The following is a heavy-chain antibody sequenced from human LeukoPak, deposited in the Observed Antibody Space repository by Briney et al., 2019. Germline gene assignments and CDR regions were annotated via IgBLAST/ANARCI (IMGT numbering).Heavy chain of an antibody. CDR3: ARAFGAYCTNGVCYHFDY. J-gene: IGHJ4*02. CDR2: IYNSGST. Sequence: SETLSLTCTVSGDSISSSSYYWGWIRQPPGKGLEWIGSIYNSGSTYYNPSLKSRVTISVDTSKNQFSLKLSSVTAADTAVYYCARAFGAYCTNGVCYHFDYWGQGTLVTVSS. V-gene: IGHV4-39*01. CDR1: GDSISSSSYY. D-gene: IGHD2-8*01.